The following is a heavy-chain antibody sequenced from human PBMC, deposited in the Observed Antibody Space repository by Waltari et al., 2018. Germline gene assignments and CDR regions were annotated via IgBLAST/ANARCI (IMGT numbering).Heavy chain of an antibody. CDR1: GAPLPGYE. CDR3: ARGWDAFDI. Sequence: QVQLVQAGAEVTKPGDAEKVPGKASGAPLPGYEMHWVRQAPGQGLEWMGRINPNSGGTIYAQKFQGRVTMTRDTSISTAYMELTRLTSDDTALYYCARGWDAFDIWGQGTMVTVSS. CDR2: INPNSGGT. V-gene: IGHV1-2*06. J-gene: IGHJ3*02.